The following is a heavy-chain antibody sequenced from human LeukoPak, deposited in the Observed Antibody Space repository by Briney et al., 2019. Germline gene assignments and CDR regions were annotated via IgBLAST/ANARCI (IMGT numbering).Heavy chain of an antibody. CDR2: TYYRSKWYN. V-gene: IGHV6-1*01. J-gene: IGHJ6*03. Sequence: SQTLSLTCAISGDSVSSNSAAWNWIRQSPSRGLEWLGRTYYRSKWYNDYAVFVKSRITINPDTSKNQFSLQLNSVTPEDTAVYYCAREQLRLITMVRGVHYYYYMDVWGKGTTVTISS. CDR3: AREQLRLITMVRGVHYYYYMDV. CDR1: GDSVSSNSAA. D-gene: IGHD3-10*01.